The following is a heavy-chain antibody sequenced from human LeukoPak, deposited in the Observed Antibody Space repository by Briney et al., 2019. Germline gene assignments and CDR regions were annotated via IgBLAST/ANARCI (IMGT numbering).Heavy chain of an antibody. D-gene: IGHD4-17*01. V-gene: IGHV3-53*01. J-gene: IGHJ4*02. CDR3: TTDFRYGAD. CDR2: IYSDGST. CDR1: GFIVSTHY. Sequence: GGSLRLSCAASGFIVSTHYMSWVRQAPGKGLEWVAVIYSDGSTFYTDSVKGRFSISRDISKNTLYLQMNRLRVEDTAVYYCTTDFRYGADWGQGTLVSVSS.